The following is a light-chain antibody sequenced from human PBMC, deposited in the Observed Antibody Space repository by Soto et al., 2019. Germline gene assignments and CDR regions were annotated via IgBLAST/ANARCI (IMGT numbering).Light chain of an antibody. Sequence: QSVLTQPPSASGTPGQRVTISCSGSSSNIGSNTVNWYQQLPGTAPKVLIYSNNERPSGVPDRFSGSKSGTLASLAISGLQSEDEADYYCAAWDDSLSNYVFGTGTKVTVL. CDR2: SNN. J-gene: IGLJ1*01. CDR3: AAWDDSLSNYV. CDR1: SSNIGSNT. V-gene: IGLV1-44*01.